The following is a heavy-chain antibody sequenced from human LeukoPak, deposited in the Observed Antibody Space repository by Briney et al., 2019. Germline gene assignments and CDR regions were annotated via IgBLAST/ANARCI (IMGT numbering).Heavy chain of an antibody. CDR3: ARAYYYDSSGYGTFDP. CDR1: GYTFTSYG. J-gene: IGHJ5*02. D-gene: IGHD3-22*01. Sequence: ASVKVSCKASGYTFTSYGISWVRQAPGQGLEWMGWISAYNGNTNYAQKLQGTVTMTTDTSTSTAYMDLRSLRSDDTAVYYCARAYYYDSSGYGTFDPWGQGTLVTVSS. CDR2: ISAYNGNT. V-gene: IGHV1-18*01.